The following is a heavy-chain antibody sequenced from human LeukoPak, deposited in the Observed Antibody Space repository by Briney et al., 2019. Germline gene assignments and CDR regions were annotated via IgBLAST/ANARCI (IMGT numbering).Heavy chain of an antibody. D-gene: IGHD5-18*01. V-gene: IGHV4-34*01. CDR3: ASKGGIQLSHYYYYGMDV. CDR1: GGSFSGCY. J-gene: IGHJ6*02. Sequence: IPSETLSLTCAVYGGSFSGCYWSWIRQPPGKGLEWIEEINHSGSTNYNPSLKSRVTISVDTSKNQFSLKLSSVTAADTAVYYCASKGGIQLSHYYYYGMDVWGQGTTATVSS. CDR2: INHSGST.